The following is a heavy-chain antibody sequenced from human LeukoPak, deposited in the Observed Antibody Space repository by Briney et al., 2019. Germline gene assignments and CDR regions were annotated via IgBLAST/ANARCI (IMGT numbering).Heavy chain of an antibody. CDR3: AKDLVGGGYLTSTFDY. CDR2: ISGSGGST. D-gene: IGHD5-12*01. V-gene: IGHV3-23*01. J-gene: IGHJ4*02. CDR1: GFTFTIYA. Sequence: GGSLRLSCAASGFTFTIYAMNWVRQAPGKGLGWVSAISGSGGSTCYADSVKGRFTISRDNSKNTLYLQMNSLRAEDTAVYYCAKDLVGGGYLTSTFDYWGQGSLVTVSS.